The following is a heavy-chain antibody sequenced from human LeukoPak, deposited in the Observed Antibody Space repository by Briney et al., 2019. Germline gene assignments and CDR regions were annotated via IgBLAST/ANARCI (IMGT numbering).Heavy chain of an antibody. CDR1: GFTFSNYG. CDR3: AKDPGYYYDSSGYQTPDY. CDR2: ITGSGGNT. Sequence: GGSLRLSCAASGFTFSNYGMNWVRQAPGKGLEWVSGITGSGGNTYYADSVKGRFTISRDNSKNTMYLQMNSLRAEDTAVYYCAKDPGYYYDSSGYQTPDYWGQGTLVTVSS. V-gene: IGHV3-23*01. J-gene: IGHJ4*02. D-gene: IGHD3-22*01.